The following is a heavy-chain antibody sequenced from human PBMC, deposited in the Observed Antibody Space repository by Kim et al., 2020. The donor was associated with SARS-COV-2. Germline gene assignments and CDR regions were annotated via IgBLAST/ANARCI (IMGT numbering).Heavy chain of an antibody. J-gene: IGHJ6*02. CDR1: GYTFTSYY. Sequence: ASVKVSCKASGYTFTSYYMHWVRQAPGQGLEWMGIINPSGGSTSYAQKFQGRVTMTRDTSTSTVYMELSSLRSEDTAVYYCARENKGNRRGSYYDFWSGFGEGGMDVWGQGTTVTVSS. CDR3: ARENKGNRRGSYYDFWSGFGEGGMDV. D-gene: IGHD3-3*01. V-gene: IGHV1-46*01. CDR2: INPSGGST.